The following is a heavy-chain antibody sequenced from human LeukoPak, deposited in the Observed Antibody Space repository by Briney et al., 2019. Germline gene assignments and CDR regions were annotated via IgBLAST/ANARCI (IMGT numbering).Heavy chain of an antibody. V-gene: IGHV3-21*01. D-gene: IGHD6-6*01. CDR1: GFTLSSYS. CDR2: ISSSSSYI. J-gene: IGHJ5*02. Sequence: GGSLRLSCAASGFTLSSYSMNWVRQAPGKGLEWVSSISSSSSYIYYADSVKGRFTISRDNAKNSLYLQMNSLRAEDTAVYYCARPYSSSSLLNWFDPWGQGTLVTVSS. CDR3: ARPYSSSSLLNWFDP.